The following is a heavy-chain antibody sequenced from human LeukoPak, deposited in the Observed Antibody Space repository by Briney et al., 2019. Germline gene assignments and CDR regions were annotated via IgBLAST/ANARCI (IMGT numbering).Heavy chain of an antibody. CDR3: ARVLGRGGYAYFDY. D-gene: IGHD5-12*01. Sequence: PSETLSLTCTVSGGSISSSSYYWGWIRQPPGKGLGWIGSIYYSGSTYYNPSLKSRVTISVDTSKNQFSLKLSSVTAADTAVYYSARVLGRGGYAYFDYWGQGTLVTVSS. J-gene: IGHJ4*02. CDR2: IYYSGST. V-gene: IGHV4-39*01. CDR1: GGSISSSSYY.